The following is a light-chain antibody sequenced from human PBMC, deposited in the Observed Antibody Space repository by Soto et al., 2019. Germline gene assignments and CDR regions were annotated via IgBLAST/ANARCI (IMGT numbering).Light chain of an antibody. CDR3: AAWDDSLNGYG. Sequence: QAVVTQPPSASGTPVQRVTISCSGSSSNIGSNTVNWYPQLPGTAPKLLIHANNQRPSGVPDRFSVSKSGTSAYLAISWLQSEDADYDCAAWDDSLNGYGFGTGTKVTVL. V-gene: IGLV1-44*01. CDR2: ANN. CDR1: SSNIGSNT. J-gene: IGLJ1*01.